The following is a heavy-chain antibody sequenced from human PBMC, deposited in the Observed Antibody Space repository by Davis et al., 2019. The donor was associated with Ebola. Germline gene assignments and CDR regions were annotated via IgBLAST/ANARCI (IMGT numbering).Heavy chain of an antibody. J-gene: IGHJ6*02. D-gene: IGHD3-10*02. CDR3: ARHYVYDYYMGLDV. Sequence: GGSLRLSCAASGFRVSGPCMSWVRQAPGKGLEWVSVIYTGGRTYYTDSVKGRFTISRDNSKNTIYLQMNSLRAGDTAVYYCARHYVYDYYMGLDVWGQGTTVTVSS. CDR2: IYTGGRT. V-gene: IGHV3-66*04. CDR1: GFRVSGPC.